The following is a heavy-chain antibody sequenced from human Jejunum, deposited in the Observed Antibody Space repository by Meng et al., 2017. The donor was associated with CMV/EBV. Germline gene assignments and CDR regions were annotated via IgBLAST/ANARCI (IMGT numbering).Heavy chain of an antibody. CDR3: AKDLVYCSSTSCYAPPPYYNYYGMDV. J-gene: IGHJ6*02. CDR2: IRYDGSNK. Sequence: RQGPGKGLEWVALIRYDGSNKYYADSVKGRFTISRDNSKSTLYLQMNSLRAEDTAVYYCAKDLVYCSSTSCYAPPPYYNYYGMDVWGQGTTVTVSS. V-gene: IGHV3-30*02. D-gene: IGHD2-2*01.